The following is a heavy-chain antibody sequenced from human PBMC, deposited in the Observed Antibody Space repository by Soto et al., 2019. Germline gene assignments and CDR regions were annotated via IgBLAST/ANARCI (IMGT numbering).Heavy chain of an antibody. Sequence: EVQLLESGGDLVQPGGSLRLSCVASGFTFSNYAMSWVRQAPGKGLEWVSAISGSGTPTYYADSVKGRFTLSRDNSKNTLYLQMNSLRAEDTAVYDCAKGGLYHLPNMDVWGQGTTVTVSS. V-gene: IGHV3-23*01. CDR2: ISGSGTPT. D-gene: IGHD2-2*01. J-gene: IGHJ6*02. CDR3: AKGGLYHLPNMDV. CDR1: GFTFSNYA.